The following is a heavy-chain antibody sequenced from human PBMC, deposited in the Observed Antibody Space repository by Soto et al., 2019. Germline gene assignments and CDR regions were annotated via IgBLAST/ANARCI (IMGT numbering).Heavy chain of an antibody. V-gene: IGHV3-30-3*01. CDR3: ARGRGSYSLDY. J-gene: IGHJ4*02. CDR2: ISFDGSNE. Sequence: QVQLVESGGGVVQPGRSLRVSCAASGFTFSGYPMHWVRQAPGKGLEWVAIISFDGSNEYYADSVKGRFSISRDISKNTLYLQMNSLRPEDTAIYHCARGRGSYSLDYWGQGTLVTVSS. CDR1: GFTFSGYP. D-gene: IGHD1-26*01.